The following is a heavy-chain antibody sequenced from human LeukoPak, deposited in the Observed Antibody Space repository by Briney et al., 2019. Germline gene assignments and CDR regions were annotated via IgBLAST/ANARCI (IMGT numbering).Heavy chain of an antibody. J-gene: IGHJ4*02. CDR2: IYTSGST. V-gene: IGHV4-61*02. CDR3: ARVTTGGYYNY. D-gene: IGHD3-22*01. Sequence: SETLSLTCTVCGGSISSGSYYWSWIWQPAGKGLEWIGRIYTSGSTNYNPSLKSRVTISLDTSENHFSLKLSSVTAADTAVYYCARVTTGGYYNYWGQGTLVTVSS. CDR1: GGSISSGSYY.